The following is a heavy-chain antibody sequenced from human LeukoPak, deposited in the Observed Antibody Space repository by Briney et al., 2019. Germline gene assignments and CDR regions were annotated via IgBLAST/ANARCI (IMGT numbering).Heavy chain of an antibody. CDR3: ARGGDFYYGSGSYLEF. V-gene: IGHV1-18*01. D-gene: IGHD3-10*01. Sequence: ASVKVSCKASGYSFITYGISWVRQVPGQGLEWMGRISGYNGETKYAQMFQGRVTMTKDTSTSTVYMELRSLRSDDAAVYYCARGGDFYYGSGSYLEFWRQGTFVTVSS. CDR1: GYSFITYG. CDR2: ISGYNGET. J-gene: IGHJ4*02.